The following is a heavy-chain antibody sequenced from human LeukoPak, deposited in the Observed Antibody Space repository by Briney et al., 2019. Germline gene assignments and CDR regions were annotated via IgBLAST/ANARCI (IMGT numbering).Heavy chain of an antibody. D-gene: IGHD3-9*01. CDR2: ISGSGGST. Sequence: PGGSLRLSCAASGFTFSSYAMSWVRQAPGKGLEWVSAISGSGGSTYYAESVKGRFTISRDNSKNTLYLQMNSLRAEDTAVYYCAKGLRYFDWFYFDYWGQGTLVTVSS. CDR1: GFTFSSYA. V-gene: IGHV3-23*01. CDR3: AKGLRYFDWFYFDY. J-gene: IGHJ4*02.